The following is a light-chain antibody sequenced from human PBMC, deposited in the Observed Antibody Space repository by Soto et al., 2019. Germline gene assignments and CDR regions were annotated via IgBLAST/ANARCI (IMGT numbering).Light chain of an antibody. V-gene: IGLV1-44*01. CDR1: SANIGINT. CDR2: DNH. Sequence: QSVLTRPPAASGTPGQRVTFACSGSSANIGINTVNWYQQLPGTAPQLLISDNHRRPSGVPDRFSGSKSGTSASLAISGLQSEDEATYFCAAWDVSLKGFVFGTGTNVTV. CDR3: AAWDVSLKGFV. J-gene: IGLJ1*01.